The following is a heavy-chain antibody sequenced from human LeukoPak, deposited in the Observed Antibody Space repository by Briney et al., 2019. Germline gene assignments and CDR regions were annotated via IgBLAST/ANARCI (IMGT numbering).Heavy chain of an antibody. CDR3: ARAGPHTGRRRYFDY. CDR1: GGSFSGYY. CDR2: INHSGSS. D-gene: IGHD3-10*01. Sequence: PSEPLSLTCAVSGGSFSGYYGSWIRQPPGKGRKWIGEINHSGSSNYNPSLKSPVTISVDTSKDQFSLKLSSVTAADTAVYYCARAGPHTGRRRYFDYWGQGTLVTVSS. J-gene: IGHJ4*02. V-gene: IGHV4-34*01.